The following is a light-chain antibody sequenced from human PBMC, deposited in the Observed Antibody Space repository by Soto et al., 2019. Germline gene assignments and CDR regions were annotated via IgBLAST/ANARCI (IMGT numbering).Light chain of an antibody. CDR2: GNS. Sequence: QSALTQPPSVSGAPGQRVTISCTGSSSNIGAGYDVHWYQQLPGTAPKLLIYGNSNPPSGVPDRFSGSKSGSSASLAITGLQAEDEADYYCQSYDSSLSALFGGGTKLTVL. V-gene: IGLV1-40*01. J-gene: IGLJ2*01. CDR1: SSNIGAGYD. CDR3: QSYDSSLSAL.